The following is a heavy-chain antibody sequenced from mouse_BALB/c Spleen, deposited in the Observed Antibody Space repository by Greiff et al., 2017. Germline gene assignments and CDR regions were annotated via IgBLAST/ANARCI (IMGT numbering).Heavy chain of an antibody. D-gene: IGHD2-2*01. CDR1: GFTFSSFG. Sequence: EVMLVESGGGLVQPGGSRKLSCAASGFTFSSFGMHWVRQAPEKGLEWVAYISSGSSTIYYADTVKGRFTISRDNPKNTLFLQMTSLRSEDTAMYYCASLWLRRGMDYWGQGTSVTVSS. V-gene: IGHV5-17*02. CDR2: ISSGSSTI. CDR3: ASLWLRRGMDY. J-gene: IGHJ4*01.